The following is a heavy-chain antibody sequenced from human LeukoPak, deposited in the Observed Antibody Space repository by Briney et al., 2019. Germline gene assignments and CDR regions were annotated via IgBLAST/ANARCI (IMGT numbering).Heavy chain of an antibody. Sequence: SETLSLTCAVYGGSFSGYYWSWIRQPPGKGLEWIGEINHSGSTNYNPSLKSRVTISVDTSKNQFSLKLSSLTAADTAVYYCARGTRQHTGYSSGFFDYWGQGTLVTVSS. V-gene: IGHV4-34*01. CDR1: GGSFSGYY. J-gene: IGHJ4*02. CDR3: ARGTRQHTGYSSGFFDY. CDR2: INHSGST. D-gene: IGHD6-19*01.